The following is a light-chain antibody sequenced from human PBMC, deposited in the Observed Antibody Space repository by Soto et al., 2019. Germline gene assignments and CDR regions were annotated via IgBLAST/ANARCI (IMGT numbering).Light chain of an antibody. CDR1: QSLVHSDGNTY. Sequence: EIVMTQSPLSSAVTLGQPASISCGSSQSLVHSDGNTYLSWLHVGPGQSPRPLIYRVSDRFPGVPDRFTGSGAETNFTLKISRVEAEAVGTYDCMQNKQFPPTFGGGTKVEI. J-gene: IGKJ4*01. CDR3: MQNKQFPPT. CDR2: RVS. V-gene: IGKV2-24*01.